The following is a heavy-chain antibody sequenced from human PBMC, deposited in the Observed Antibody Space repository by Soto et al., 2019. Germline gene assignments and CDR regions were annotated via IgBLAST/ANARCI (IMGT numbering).Heavy chain of an antibody. Sequence: GGSLRLSCAASGFTFSSYAMSWVRQAPGKGLEWVSAISGSGGSTYYADSVKGRFTISRDNSKNTLYLQMNSLRAEDTAVYYCAKDRRKDSSGFHWWGMDVWGQGTTVTVSS. CDR1: GFTFSSYA. CDR2: ISGSGGST. D-gene: IGHD6-19*01. V-gene: IGHV3-23*01. CDR3: AKDRRKDSSGFHWWGMDV. J-gene: IGHJ6*02.